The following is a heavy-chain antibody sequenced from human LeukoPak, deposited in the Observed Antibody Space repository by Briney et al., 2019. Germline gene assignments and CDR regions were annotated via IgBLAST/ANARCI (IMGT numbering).Heavy chain of an antibody. CDR3: AKDSVGGIAARPYYFDY. V-gene: IGHV3-9*01. CDR1: GFTFDDYA. Sequence: PGGSLRLSCAASGFTFDDYAMHWVRQAPGKGLEWVSGISWNSGSIGYADSVKGRFTISRDNAKNSLYLQMSSLRAEDTALYYCAKDSVGGIAARPYYFDYWGQGTLVTVSS. D-gene: IGHD6-6*01. J-gene: IGHJ4*02. CDR2: ISWNSGSI.